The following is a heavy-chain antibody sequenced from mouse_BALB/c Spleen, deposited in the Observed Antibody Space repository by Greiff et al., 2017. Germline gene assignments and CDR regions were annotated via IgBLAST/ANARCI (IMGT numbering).Heavy chain of an antibody. Sequence: EVQRVESGGGLVKPGGSLKLSCAASGFTFSDYYMYWVRQTPEKRLEWVATISDGGSYTYYPDSVKGRFTISRDNAKNNLYLQMSSLKSEDTAMYYCARDRGNYGWFAYWGQGTLVTVSA. CDR1: GFTFSDYY. J-gene: IGHJ3*01. CDR3: ARDRGNYGWFAY. D-gene: IGHD1-1*01. CDR2: ISDGGSYT. V-gene: IGHV5-4*02.